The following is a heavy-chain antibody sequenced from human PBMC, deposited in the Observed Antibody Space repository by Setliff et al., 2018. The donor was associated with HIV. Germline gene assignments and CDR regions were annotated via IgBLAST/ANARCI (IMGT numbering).Heavy chain of an antibody. CDR2: IYYSGST. CDR3: ARAGMGALRSLFDY. V-gene: IGHV4-39*07. Sequence: SETLSLTCTVSGGSISSDDYYWGWIRQPPGKGLEWIGSIYYSGSTNYNPSLKSRVIISVDTSKNQFSLKLNSVTAADTAIYYCARAGMGALRSLFDYWGQGTLVTVSS. D-gene: IGHD1-26*01. CDR1: GGSISSDDYY. J-gene: IGHJ4*02.